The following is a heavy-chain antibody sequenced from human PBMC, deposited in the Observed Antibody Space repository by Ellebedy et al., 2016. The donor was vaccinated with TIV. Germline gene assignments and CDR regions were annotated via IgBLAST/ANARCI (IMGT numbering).Heavy chain of an antibody. CDR2: INAGNGNT. Sequence: ASVKVSCKTSGYTFTTYAIHWVRQAPGQRLEWMGWINAGNGNTKYSQKFQGRVTITRDTSATTAYMELSRLRSEDTAVYYCARGNSLGASLWDAFDIWGQGTMVIVSS. J-gene: IGHJ3*02. CDR1: GYTFTTYA. V-gene: IGHV1-3*01. D-gene: IGHD1-26*01. CDR3: ARGNSLGASLWDAFDI.